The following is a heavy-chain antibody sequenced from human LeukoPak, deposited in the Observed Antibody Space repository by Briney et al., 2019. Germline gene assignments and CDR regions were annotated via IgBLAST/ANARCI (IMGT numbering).Heavy chain of an antibody. CDR1: GFTLSTYS. J-gene: IGHJ4*02. D-gene: IGHD5-24*01. CDR2: ISSSSLYI. Sequence: GGTLRLSCAASGFTLSTYSLNWVRQAPGKGLEWVSSISSSSLYIYYADSVKGRFTISRDNAKNSLFLQMNSLRAEDTAVYYCAREGDGYNSPIDYWGQGTLVTVSS. V-gene: IGHV3-21*01. CDR3: AREGDGYNSPIDY.